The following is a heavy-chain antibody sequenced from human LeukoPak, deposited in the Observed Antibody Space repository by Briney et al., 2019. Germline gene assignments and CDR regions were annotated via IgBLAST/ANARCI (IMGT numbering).Heavy chain of an antibody. V-gene: IGHV4-59*01. CDR1: GGSISSYY. Sequence: SETLSLTCTASGGSISSYYGSWIRQPPGKGLEWIGYIYYSGSTNYNPSLKSRVTISVDTSKNQFSLKLSSVTAADTAVYYCRGVPDEAYFDYGGQGTLVTVSS. CDR2: IYYSGST. CDR3: RGVPDEAYFDY. J-gene: IGHJ4*02.